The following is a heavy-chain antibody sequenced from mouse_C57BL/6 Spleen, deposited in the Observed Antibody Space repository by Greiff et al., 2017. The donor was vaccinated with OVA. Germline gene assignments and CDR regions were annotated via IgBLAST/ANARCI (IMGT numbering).Heavy chain of an antibody. J-gene: IGHJ3*01. CDR1: GYTFTDYY. CDR2: INPNNGGT. CDR3: ARGGYYGSFAY. V-gene: IGHV1-26*01. Sequence: VQLQQSRPELVKPGASVKISCKASGYTFTDYYMNWVKQSHGKSLEWIGDINPNNGGTSYNQKFKGKATLTVDKSSSTAYMELRSLTSEDSAVYYCARGGYYGSFAYWGQGTLVTVSA. D-gene: IGHD1-1*01.